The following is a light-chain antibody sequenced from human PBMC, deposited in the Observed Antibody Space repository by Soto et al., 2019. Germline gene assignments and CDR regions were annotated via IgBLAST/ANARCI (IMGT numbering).Light chain of an antibody. CDR3: QQYGSSPRIT. Sequence: EIVLTQSPGTLSVSPGERATVSCRAIQTVSSSYLAWYQQKPGQAPRLLIYGASSRATGIPDRFSGSGSGTDFTLTISRLEPEDFAVYYCQQYGSSPRITFGQGTRLEI. J-gene: IGKJ5*01. V-gene: IGKV3-20*01. CDR1: QTVSSSY. CDR2: GAS.